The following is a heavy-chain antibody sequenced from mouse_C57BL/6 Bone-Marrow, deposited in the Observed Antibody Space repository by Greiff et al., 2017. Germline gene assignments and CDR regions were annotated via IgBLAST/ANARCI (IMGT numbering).Heavy chain of an antibody. CDR2: ISSGSSTI. CDR3: ARRLRYAMDY. CDR1: GFTFSVYG. J-gene: IGHJ4*01. V-gene: IGHV5-17*01. Sequence: EVHLVESGGGLVKPGGSLKLSCAASGFTFSVYGMHWVRQAPEKGLEWVAYISSGSSTIYYADTVKGRFTISRDNAKNTLFLQMTSLRSEDTAMEYCARRLRYAMDYWGQGTSVTVSS. D-gene: IGHD2-2*01.